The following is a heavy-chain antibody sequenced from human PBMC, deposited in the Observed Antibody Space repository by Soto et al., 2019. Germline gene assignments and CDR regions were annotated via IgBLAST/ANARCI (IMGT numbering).Heavy chain of an antibody. CDR2: IYPGDSDT. Sequence: PGESLKISCKGSGYSFTSYWIGWVRQMPGKGLEWMGIIYPGDSDTRYSPSFQGQVTISADKSISTAYLQWSSLKASDTAMYYCARLQYYYDSSGYRYYYYYGMDVWGQGTTVTVSS. CDR3: ARLQYYYDSSGYRYYYYYGMDV. J-gene: IGHJ6*02. V-gene: IGHV5-51*01. D-gene: IGHD3-22*01. CDR1: GYSFTSYW.